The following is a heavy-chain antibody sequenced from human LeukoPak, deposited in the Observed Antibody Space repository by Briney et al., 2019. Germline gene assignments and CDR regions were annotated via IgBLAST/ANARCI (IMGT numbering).Heavy chain of an antibody. J-gene: IGHJ3*02. V-gene: IGHV1-69*06. D-gene: IGHD3-22*01. Sequence: GASVKVSCKASGGTFSSYAISWVRQAPGQGLEWMGGIIPIFGTANYAQKFQGRVTITADKSTSTAYMELSSLRSEDTAVYYCARVGYYDSSGYAGAFDIWGQGTMVTVSS. CDR2: IIPIFGTA. CDR1: GGTFSSYA. CDR3: ARVGYYDSSGYAGAFDI.